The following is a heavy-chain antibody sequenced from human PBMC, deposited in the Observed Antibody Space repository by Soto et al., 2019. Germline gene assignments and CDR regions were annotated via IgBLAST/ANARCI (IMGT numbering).Heavy chain of an antibody. CDR3: AKKYQQSHCDY. Sequence: GGSLRLSCAASGFTFSSYAMSWVRQAPGKGLEWVSLISGGGGDTYYADSVKGRFTISRDNSKNTLYLQMNSMRGDDTAVYYVAKKYQQSHCDYWGQGTRVTVSS. CDR1: GFTFSSYA. V-gene: IGHV3-23*01. D-gene: IGHD2-2*01. J-gene: IGHJ4*02. CDR2: ISGGGGDT.